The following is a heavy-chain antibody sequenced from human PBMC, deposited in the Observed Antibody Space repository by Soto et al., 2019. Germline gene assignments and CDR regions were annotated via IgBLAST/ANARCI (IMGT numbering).Heavy chain of an antibody. D-gene: IGHD5-18*01. J-gene: IGHJ4*02. CDR3: AREGDGYNGFDY. V-gene: IGHV4-59*01. CDR1: GDSIRSYH. CDR2: IYYSGST. Sequence: SETLSLTCSVSGDSIRSYHWSWIRQPPGKGLEWIGNIYYSGSTNYNPSLKSRVTISVDTSKNQFSLKMNSVTAADTAVYYCAREGDGYNGFDYWGLGTLVTVS.